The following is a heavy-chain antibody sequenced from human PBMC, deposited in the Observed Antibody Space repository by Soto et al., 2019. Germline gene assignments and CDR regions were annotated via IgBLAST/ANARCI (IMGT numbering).Heavy chain of an antibody. Sequence: GGSLRLSCAASGLTVSSSYMSWVRQAPGKGLQWVSVIYSAGSTYYANSVKGRFTISRDNSRNTLFLQLNSLRDEDTAVYYCAKEYGSTWIDHWGQGTPVTVSS. CDR1: GLTVSSSY. J-gene: IGHJ4*02. CDR3: AKEYGSTWIDH. CDR2: IYSAGST. D-gene: IGHD6-13*01. V-gene: IGHV3-53*05.